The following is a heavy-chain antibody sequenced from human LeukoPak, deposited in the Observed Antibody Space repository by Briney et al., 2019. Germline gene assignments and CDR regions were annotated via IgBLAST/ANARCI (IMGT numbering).Heavy chain of an antibody. CDR3: ARDYCSSTSCYVDY. CDR1: GYTFTGYY. D-gene: IGHD2-2*01. V-gene: IGHV1-2*04. J-gene: IGHJ4*02. Sequence: ASVKVSCKASGYTFTGYYMHWVRQAPGQGLEWMGWINPNSGGTNYAQKFQGWVTMTRDTSISTAYTELSRLRSDDTAVYYCARDYCSSTSCYVDYWGQGTLSPSPQ. CDR2: INPNSGGT.